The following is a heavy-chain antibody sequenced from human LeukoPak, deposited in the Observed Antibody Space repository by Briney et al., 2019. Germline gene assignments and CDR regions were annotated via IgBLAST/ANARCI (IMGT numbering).Heavy chain of an antibody. CDR1: GGSISSGGYY. CDR2: IYHSGST. D-gene: IGHD3-22*01. CDR3: AITYYYDTSQPGAFDV. J-gene: IGHJ3*01. Sequence: SQTLSLTCTVSGGSISSGGYYWSWIRQPPGKGLEWIGYIYHSGSTYYNPSLRSRVTISVDTSKNQFSLKLSSVTAADTAVYYCAITYYYDTSQPGAFDVWGQGTMVTVSS. V-gene: IGHV4-30-2*01.